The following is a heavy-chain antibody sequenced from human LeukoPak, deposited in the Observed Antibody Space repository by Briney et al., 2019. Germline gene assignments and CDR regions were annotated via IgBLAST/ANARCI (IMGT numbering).Heavy chain of an antibody. D-gene: IGHD2-2*01. CDR2: IYHSGST. V-gene: IGHV4-30-2*01. J-gene: IGHJ4*01. CDR1: GGSISSGGYY. Sequence: NTSQTLSLTCSVSGGSISSGGYYWSWIRQPPGKGLEWIGYIYHSGSTYYNPSLKSRVTISVDRSKNQFSLKLSSVTAADTAVYYCARDGERSSTSLWGHGTLVTASS. CDR3: ARDGERSSTSL.